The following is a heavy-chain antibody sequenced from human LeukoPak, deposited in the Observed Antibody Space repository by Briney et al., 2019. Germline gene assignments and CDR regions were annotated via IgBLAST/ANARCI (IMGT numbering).Heavy chain of an antibody. J-gene: IGHJ4*02. CDR1: GFTFSSYA. CDR2: ISSNGGST. D-gene: IGHD6-19*01. V-gene: IGHV3-64D*06. Sequence: GGSLGLSCSASGFTFSSYAMHWVRQAPGKGLEYVSAISSNGGSTYYADSVKGRFTISRDNSKNTLYLQMSSLRAEDTAVYYCVKAGASYSSGWGEFDYWGQGTLVTVSS. CDR3: VKAGASYSSGWGEFDY.